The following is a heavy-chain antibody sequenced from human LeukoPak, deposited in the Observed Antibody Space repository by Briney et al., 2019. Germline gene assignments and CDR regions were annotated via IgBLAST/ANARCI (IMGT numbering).Heavy chain of an antibody. CDR3: ARSPQLLLRLGELSRYYGMDV. CDR1: GLTFSDYY. CDR2: ITSSRSTI. Sequence: GGSLRLSCAASGLTFSDYYMSWIRQAPGKGLEWVSYITSSRSTIYYADSVKGRFTISRDNAKNSLYLQMNSLRAEDTAVYYCARSPQLLLRLGELSRYYGMDVWGQGTTVTVSS. V-gene: IGHV3-11*01. J-gene: IGHJ6*02. D-gene: IGHD3-16*02.